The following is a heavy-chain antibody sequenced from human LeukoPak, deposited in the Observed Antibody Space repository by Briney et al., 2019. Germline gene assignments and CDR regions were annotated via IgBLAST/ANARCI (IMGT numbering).Heavy chain of an antibody. CDR3: ARHGVAYSDYYWFDP. J-gene: IGHJ5*02. D-gene: IGHD4-11*01. CDR2: IHYTGVT. CDR1: GGSISNYY. V-gene: IGHV4-59*08. Sequence: PSETLSLTCTVSGGSISNYYYNWIRHPPGKGLEWIGNIHYTGVTDYNPSLKSRVTISVDTSKSQFSLRLTSVTAADTAVYYCARHGVAYSDYYWFDPWGQGTLVTVSS.